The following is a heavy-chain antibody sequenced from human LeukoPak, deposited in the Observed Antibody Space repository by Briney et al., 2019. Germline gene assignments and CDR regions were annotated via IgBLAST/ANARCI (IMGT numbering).Heavy chain of an antibody. D-gene: IGHD4-11*01. CDR1: GYTFTGHF. CDR2: IDPNNGDT. V-gene: IGHV1-2*02. CDR3: AREYSASEH. Sequence: GASVKVSCRASGYTFTGHFLHWVRQAPGQGLEWMAWIDPNNGDTLYAQNFQGRITVTRGTSISTVYMELSRLTSDDTAVYYCAREYSASEHWGQGTLVTVSS. J-gene: IGHJ4*02.